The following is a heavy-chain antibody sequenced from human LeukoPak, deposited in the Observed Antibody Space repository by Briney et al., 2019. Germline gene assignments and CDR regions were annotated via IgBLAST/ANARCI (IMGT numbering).Heavy chain of an antibody. CDR3: AKASYCSGGDCYLGADY. CDR1: GFTFSSYN. D-gene: IGHD2-15*01. V-gene: IGHV3-21*04. CDR2: IITNSNYT. Sequence: GGSLRLSCVASGFTFSSYNMNWVRQAPGKGLEWVSYIITNSNYTDYADSVKGRFTISRDNSKNTLYLQMNSLRAEDTAVYYCAKASYCSGGDCYLGADYWGQGTLVTVSS. J-gene: IGHJ4*02.